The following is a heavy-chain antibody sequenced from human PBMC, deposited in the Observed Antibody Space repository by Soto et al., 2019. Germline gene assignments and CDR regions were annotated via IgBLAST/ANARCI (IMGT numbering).Heavy chain of an antibody. CDR3: ARGSRDSSGWDAFDY. V-gene: IGHV4-59*01. J-gene: IGHJ4*02. CDR2: IYYSGST. D-gene: IGHD6-19*01. Sequence: SETMSLTCTVSSGSISSYYWSWIRQPPGKGLEWIGYIYYSGSTNYNPSLKSRVTISVDTSKNQFSLKLSSVTAADTAVYYCARGSRDSSGWDAFDYWGQGTLVTVSS. CDR1: SGSISSYY.